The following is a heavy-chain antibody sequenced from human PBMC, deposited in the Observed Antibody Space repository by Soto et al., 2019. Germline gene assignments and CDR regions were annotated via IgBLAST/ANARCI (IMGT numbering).Heavy chain of an antibody. Sequence: SGPTLVNPRQTLTLTCTFSGFSLSTSGMCVSWIRQPPGKALEWLARIDWDDDKYYSTSLKTRLTISKDTSKNQVVLTMTNMDPVDTATYYCARIPVYGGNSTGYDYWGQGTLVTVSS. D-gene: IGHD4-17*01. CDR1: GFSLSTSGMC. CDR2: IDWDDDK. V-gene: IGHV2-70*11. J-gene: IGHJ4*02. CDR3: ARIPVYGGNSTGYDY.